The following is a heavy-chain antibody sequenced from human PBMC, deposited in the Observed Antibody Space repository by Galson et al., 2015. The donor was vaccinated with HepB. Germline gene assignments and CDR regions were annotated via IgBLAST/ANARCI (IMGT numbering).Heavy chain of an antibody. CDR1: GFSFSNYW. CDR2: INSDGSTT. Sequence: GFSFSNYWMHWVRQTPGKGLVWVSRINSDGSTTGYADSVKGRFTISRDNAKNTLYLQMNTLTVEDTAMYYCTSTMVTQFDYWGQGSLVTVSS. J-gene: IGHJ4*02. V-gene: IGHV3-74*01. D-gene: IGHD4-23*01. CDR3: TSTMVTQFDY.